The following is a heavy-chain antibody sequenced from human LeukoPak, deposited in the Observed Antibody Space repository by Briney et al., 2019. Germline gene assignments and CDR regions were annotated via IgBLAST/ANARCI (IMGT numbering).Heavy chain of an antibody. CDR2: IDPSDSYT. Sequence: CKVFGDSFTSHWISWVRQMPGKGLEWMGRIDPSDSYTNYSPSFQGHVTISDDKSISTAYLQWSSLKASDTAMYYCARHYSNDAMDVWGQGTTVTVSS. V-gene: IGHV5-10-1*01. CDR3: ARHYSNDAMDV. J-gene: IGHJ6*02. CDR1: GDSFTSHW. D-gene: IGHD4-11*01.